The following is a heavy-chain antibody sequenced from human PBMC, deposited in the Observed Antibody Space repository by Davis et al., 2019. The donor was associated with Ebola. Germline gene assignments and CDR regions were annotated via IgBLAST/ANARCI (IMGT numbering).Heavy chain of an antibody. CDR3: ARDKDNSNYGGFDY. J-gene: IGHJ4*02. Sequence: SVKVSCKASGGTFSSYAISWVRQAPGQGLEWMGGIIPIFGTADYAQKFQGRVTITADESTSTAYMELSSLRSEDTALYYCARDKDNSNYGGFDYWGQGTLVTVSS. CDR1: GGTFSSYA. V-gene: IGHV1-69*13. CDR2: IIPIFGTA. D-gene: IGHD4-11*01.